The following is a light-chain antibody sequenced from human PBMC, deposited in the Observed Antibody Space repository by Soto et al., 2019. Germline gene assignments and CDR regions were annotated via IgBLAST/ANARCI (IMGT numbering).Light chain of an antibody. V-gene: IGKV3-20*01. CDR2: GAS. CDR3: QQYGSSPTWT. J-gene: IGKJ1*01. CDR1: QSVSSSY. Sequence: IGWTQSPGTLSLSPGERATLSCRSIQSVSSSYLAWYQQKPGQAPRLLIYGASSRATGIPDRFSGSGSGTDFTLTISRLEPEDFAVYYCQQYGSSPTWTFGQGTKVDIK.